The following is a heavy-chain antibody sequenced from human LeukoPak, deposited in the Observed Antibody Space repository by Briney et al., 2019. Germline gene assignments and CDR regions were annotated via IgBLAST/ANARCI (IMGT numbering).Heavy chain of an antibody. D-gene: IGHD3-9*01. CDR2: ISSSGDNL. Sequence: GGSLRLSCAASGFTFRDYYMTWVRQARGEGLERISYISSSGDNLYYADSVEGRFTISRDNARNSVYLQMNSRRAEDTAVYYCAREVIIFPDYYYYGMDVWGQGTTVTVSS. CDR1: GFTFRDYY. CDR3: AREVIIFPDYYYYGMDV. J-gene: IGHJ6*02. V-gene: IGHV3-11*01.